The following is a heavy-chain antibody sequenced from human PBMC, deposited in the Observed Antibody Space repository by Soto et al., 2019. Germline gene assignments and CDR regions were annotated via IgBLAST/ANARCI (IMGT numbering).Heavy chain of an antibody. D-gene: IGHD4-17*01. J-gene: IGHJ3*02. Sequence: GGSLRLSCAASGFTFSSYAMHWVRQAPGKGLEWVAVISYDGSNKYYADSVKGRFTISRDNSKNTLYLQMNSLRAEDTAVYYCAREGLRHAFDIWGQGTMVTVSS. CDR2: ISYDGSNK. CDR1: GFTFSSYA. CDR3: AREGLRHAFDI. V-gene: IGHV3-30-3*01.